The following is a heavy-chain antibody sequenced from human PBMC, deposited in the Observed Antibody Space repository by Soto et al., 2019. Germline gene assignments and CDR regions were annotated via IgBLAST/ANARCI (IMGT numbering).Heavy chain of an antibody. J-gene: IGHJ5*02. CDR3: ARKCSLVVAAPVLNWFDP. CDR1: GGSFSGYY. Sequence: SETLSLTCAVYGGSFSGYYWSWIRQPPGKGLEWIGEINHSGSTNYNPSLKSRVTISVDTSKNQFSLKLSSVTAADTAVYYCARKCSLVVAAPVLNWFDPWGQGTLVTVSS. CDR2: INHSGST. V-gene: IGHV4-34*01. D-gene: IGHD2-15*01.